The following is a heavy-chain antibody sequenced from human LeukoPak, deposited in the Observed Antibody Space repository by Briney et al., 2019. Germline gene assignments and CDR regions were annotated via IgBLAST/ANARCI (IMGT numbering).Heavy chain of an antibody. V-gene: IGHV3-23*01. Sequence: PGGSLRLSCAASGFTFSSYAMSWVRQAPGKGLEWVSAISGSGGSTYYADSVKGRFTISRDNSKNTLYLQMNSLRAEDTAVYYCARGYYDFWSGYPIETSYYMDVWGKGTTVTVSS. CDR2: ISGSGGST. J-gene: IGHJ6*03. CDR1: GFTFSSYA. CDR3: ARGYYDFWSGYPIETSYYMDV. D-gene: IGHD3-3*01.